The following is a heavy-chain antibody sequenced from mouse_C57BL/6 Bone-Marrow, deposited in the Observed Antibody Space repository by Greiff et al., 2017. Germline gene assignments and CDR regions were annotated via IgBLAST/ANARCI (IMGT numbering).Heavy chain of an antibody. CDR3: ASRHYFDD. J-gene: IGHJ2*01. Sequence: EVHLVESGGGLVKPGGSLKLSCAASGFTFSDYGMHWVRQAPEKGLEWVAYISSGSSTIYYADTVKGRFTISRDNAKNTLFLQMTSLRSEDTAMYYCASRHYFDDWGQGTTLTVSS. CDR2: ISSGSSTI. V-gene: IGHV5-17*01. CDR1: GFTFSDYG.